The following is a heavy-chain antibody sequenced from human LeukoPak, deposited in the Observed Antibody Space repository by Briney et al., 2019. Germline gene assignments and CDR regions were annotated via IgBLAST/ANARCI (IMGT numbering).Heavy chain of an antibody. CDR3: ARDGGELWPLDE. V-gene: IGHV3-7*01. Sequence: GGSLRLSCVASGFPFKGYWMTWVRQSPGKGLDWVANIKPDGSETNYLDSVKGRFTISRDNARDSLFLEMNNLRVDDTAVYYCARDGGELWPLDEWGQGILVTVSS. CDR1: GFPFKGYW. J-gene: IGHJ4*02. D-gene: IGHD3-10*01. CDR2: IKPDGSET.